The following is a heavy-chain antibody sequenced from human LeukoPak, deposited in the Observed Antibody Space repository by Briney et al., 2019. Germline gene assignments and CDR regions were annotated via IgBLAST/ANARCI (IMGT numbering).Heavy chain of an antibody. D-gene: IGHD3-22*01. CDR1: GGSLSSYC. Sequence: SETLSLTCTVSGGSLSSYCWYWGRQPPGKGLEWMGYIYYSGSTNYNPSLKSRVTISVDTSKNQFSLKLSSVTAAGTAVYYCSRSSGGYYNNWFDPWGQGTLVTVSS. CDR3: SRSSGGYYNNWFDP. CDR2: IYYSGST. V-gene: IGHV4-59*01. J-gene: IGHJ5*02.